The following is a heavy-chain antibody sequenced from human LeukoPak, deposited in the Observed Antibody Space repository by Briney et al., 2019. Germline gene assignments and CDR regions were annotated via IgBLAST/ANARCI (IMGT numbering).Heavy chain of an antibody. CDR3: ARREGSFDS. V-gene: IGHV4-59*01. CDR1: GGSISSYY. CDR2: IYYTGST. Sequence: SETLSLTCTVSGGSISSYYWSWIRQPPGKGLERIGYIYYTGSTNYNPSLKSRVTISVDTSKNEFSLKLSSVAAADTAIYYCARREGSFDSWGQGTLVTVSS. J-gene: IGHJ4*02. D-gene: IGHD3-10*01.